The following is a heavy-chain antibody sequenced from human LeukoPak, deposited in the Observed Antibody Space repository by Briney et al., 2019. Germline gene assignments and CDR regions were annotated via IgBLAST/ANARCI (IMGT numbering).Heavy chain of an antibody. Sequence: GGSLRLSCAASGFTFRNYFMSWIRQAPGKGLDWVANINQDGNEEYYVDSVKGRFTISRDNAKDSVYLQMNSLRAEDTAVYYFARSSRELGGYAPWELMPPFDYWGQGTLVTVSS. V-gene: IGHV3-7*01. CDR2: INQDGNEE. D-gene: IGHD1-7*01. CDR1: GFTFRNYF. J-gene: IGHJ4*02. CDR3: ARSSRELGGYAPWELMPPFDY.